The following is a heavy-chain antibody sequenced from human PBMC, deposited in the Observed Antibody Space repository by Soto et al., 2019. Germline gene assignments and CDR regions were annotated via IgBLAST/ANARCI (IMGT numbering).Heavy chain of an antibody. CDR2: IYYSGST. CDR3: AREHYGDFDY. Sequence: LSLTCTVSGGSISSYYWSWIRQPPGKGLEWIGYIYYSGSTNYNPSLKSRVTISVDTSKNQFSLKLSSVTAADTAVYYCAREHYGDFDYWGQGTLVTVSS. CDR1: GGSISSYY. V-gene: IGHV4-59*01. D-gene: IGHD4-17*01. J-gene: IGHJ4*02.